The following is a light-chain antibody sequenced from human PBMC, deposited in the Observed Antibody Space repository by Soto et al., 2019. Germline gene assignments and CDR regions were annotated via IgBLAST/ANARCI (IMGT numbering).Light chain of an antibody. CDR2: DAS. V-gene: IGKV3-11*01. Sequence: EIGLTQSPATLSLSPGERATLSCRASQSVSSYLAWYQQKPGQAPRLLIYDASNRATGIPARFSGSGSGTDFTLTISSLEPEDFAVYYCQQRSNWIPFGQGTRLEIK. CDR3: QQRSNWIP. J-gene: IGKJ5*01. CDR1: QSVSSY.